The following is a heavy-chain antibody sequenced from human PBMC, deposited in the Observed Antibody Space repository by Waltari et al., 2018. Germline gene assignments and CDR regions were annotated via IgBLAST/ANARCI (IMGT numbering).Heavy chain of an antibody. CDR2: ISGSGGST. CDR3: TIAARPRGDY. J-gene: IGHJ4*02. D-gene: IGHD6-6*01. Sequence: VQLVQSGAEVKKPGASVKVSCKVSGYTLTELSMHWVRQAPGKGLEWVSAISGSGGSTYYADSVKGRFTISRDNSKNTLYLQMNSLRAEDTAVYYCTIAARPRGDYWGQGTLVTVSS. CDR1: GYTLTELS. V-gene: IGHV3-23*04.